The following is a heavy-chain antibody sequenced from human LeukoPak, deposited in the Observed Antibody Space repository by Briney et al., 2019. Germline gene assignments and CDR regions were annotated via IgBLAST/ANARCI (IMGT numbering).Heavy chain of an antibody. Sequence: GASVKVSCKASGGTFSSYAISWVRQAPGQGLEWMGGIIPIFGTANYAQKFQGRVTITADKSTSTAYMELSSLRSEDTAVYYCARVGQQPQYYYYYMDVWGKGTTVTVSS. CDR3: ARVGQQPQYYYYYMDV. V-gene: IGHV1-69*06. D-gene: IGHD6-13*01. CDR2: IIPIFGTA. CDR1: GGTFSSYA. J-gene: IGHJ6*03.